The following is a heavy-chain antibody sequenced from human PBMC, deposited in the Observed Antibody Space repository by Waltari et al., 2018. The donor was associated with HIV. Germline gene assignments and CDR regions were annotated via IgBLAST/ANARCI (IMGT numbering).Heavy chain of an antibody. CDR1: GFTFSLHW. D-gene: IGHD2-8*01. Sequence: EVQLVESGGGLVQPGGSLSLSCAASGFTFSLHWMSWVRQAPGKGPEWVANIKQDGSEKHYVDSVKGRFTISRDNAKKSLYLQMNSLRAEDTAVYYCARMGLMMYAIGAFDIWGQGTMVTVSS. CDR3: ARMGLMMYAIGAFDI. V-gene: IGHV3-7*01. J-gene: IGHJ3*02. CDR2: IKQDGSEK.